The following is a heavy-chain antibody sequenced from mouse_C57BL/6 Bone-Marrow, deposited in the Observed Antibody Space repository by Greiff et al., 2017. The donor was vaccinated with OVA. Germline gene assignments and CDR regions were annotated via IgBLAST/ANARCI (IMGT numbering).Heavy chain of an antibody. Sequence: EVMLVESGPVLVKPGASVKMSCKASGYTFTDYYMNWVKQSHGKSLEWIGVINPYNGGTSYNQKFKGKATLTVDKSSSTAYMELNSLTSEDSAVYYCATHYGSPYYFDYWGQGTTLTVSS. CDR3: ATHYGSPYYFDY. CDR1: GYTFTDYY. D-gene: IGHD1-1*01. CDR2: INPYNGGT. V-gene: IGHV1-19*01. J-gene: IGHJ2*01.